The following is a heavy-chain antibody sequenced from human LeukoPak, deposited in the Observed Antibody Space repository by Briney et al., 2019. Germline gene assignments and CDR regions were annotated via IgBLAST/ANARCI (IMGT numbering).Heavy chain of an antibody. Sequence: GASLKISCKGSGYSFTSYWIGWVRQMPGKGLEWMGIIYLGDSDTRYSPSFQGQVTISADKSISTAYLQWSGLKASDTAMYYCARHVSTYYDFWSGYLNYYYYYMDVWGKGTTVTVSS. D-gene: IGHD3-3*01. V-gene: IGHV5-51*01. CDR3: ARHVSTYYDFWSGYLNYYYYYMDV. J-gene: IGHJ6*03. CDR1: GYSFTSYW. CDR2: IYLGDSDT.